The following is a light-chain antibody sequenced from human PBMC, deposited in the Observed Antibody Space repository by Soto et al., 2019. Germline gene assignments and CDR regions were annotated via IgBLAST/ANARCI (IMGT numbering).Light chain of an antibody. Sequence: EFVLTQSPGTLSLSPGERATLSCRARPSVSSSYLAWYQQKPGQAPRILIYGASTRATGIPDRFSGSRSGTSFTLIVSRLAPEDFALYYCQQYGSSPPLSFGGGTKVEIK. J-gene: IGKJ4*01. CDR3: QQYGSSPPLS. V-gene: IGKV3-20*01. CDR1: PSVSSSY. CDR2: GAS.